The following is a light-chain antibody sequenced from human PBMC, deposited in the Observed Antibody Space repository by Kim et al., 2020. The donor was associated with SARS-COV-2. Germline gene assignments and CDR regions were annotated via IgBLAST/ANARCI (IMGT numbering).Light chain of an antibody. V-gene: IGLV6-57*01. J-gene: IGLJ3*02. CDR1: SGSIASSY. Sequence: NFMLTQPHSVSESPGKTVAISCTRSSGSIASSYVQWYQQRPGSSPTTVIYENNQRPSAVPDRFSGSIDSSSNSASLTMSGLKTDDEADYYCQSYDASNRVFGGGTQLTVL. CDR3: QSYDASNRV. CDR2: ENN.